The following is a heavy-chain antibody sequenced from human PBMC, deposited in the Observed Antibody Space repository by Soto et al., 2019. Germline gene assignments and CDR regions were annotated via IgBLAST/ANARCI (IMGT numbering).Heavy chain of an antibody. D-gene: IGHD1-1*01. J-gene: IGHJ6*02. CDR1: GGSFNSYY. CDR2: INHSGST. V-gene: IGHV4-34*01. CDR3: ARDLGWNYYHYYGMDV. Sequence: PSETLSLTCTVYGGSFNSYYWSWIRQPPGKGLEWIGEINHSGSTNYNPSLKSRVTISVDTSKKQFSLTLSSVTAADTAAYYCARDLGWNYYHYYGMDVWGQGTTVTVSS.